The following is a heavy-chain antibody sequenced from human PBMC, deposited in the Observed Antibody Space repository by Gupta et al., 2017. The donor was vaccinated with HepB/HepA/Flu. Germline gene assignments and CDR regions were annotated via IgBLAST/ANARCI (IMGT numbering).Heavy chain of an antibody. CDR3: AREDDDHFWGNYRPREMDV. CDR2: ISYDASSK. Sequence: VPLVESGGGVVQSGGYLRVSCTASRLTVCKSCTHCVRQAPGKGLDCVSVISYDASSKYDADSVKGRFTISRDNSKNTLFLQMNSLRVEDTAVYYCAREDDDHFWGNYRPREMDVWGKGTTVTVSA. CDR1: RLTVCKSC. D-gene: IGHD3-16*02. J-gene: IGHJ6*04. V-gene: IGHV3-30*03.